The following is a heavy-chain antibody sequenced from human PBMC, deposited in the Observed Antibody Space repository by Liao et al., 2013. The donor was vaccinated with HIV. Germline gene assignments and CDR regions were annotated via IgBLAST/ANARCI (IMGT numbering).Heavy chain of an antibody. J-gene: IGHJ2*01. CDR3: ARDGKTLWYFDL. V-gene: IGHV4-34*02. CDR2: INHSGST. D-gene: IGHD1-26*01. Sequence: QVQLQQWGAGLLKPSETLSLTCAVYGGSFSGYYWSWIRQPPGKGMEWIGEINHSGSTNYNPSLRSRVTISVDTTKKQFSLKLSSVTAADTAVYYCARDGKTLWYFDLWGRGTLVTVSS. CDR1: GGSFSGYY.